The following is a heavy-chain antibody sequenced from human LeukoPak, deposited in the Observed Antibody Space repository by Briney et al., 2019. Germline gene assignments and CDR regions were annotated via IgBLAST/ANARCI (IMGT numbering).Heavy chain of an antibody. D-gene: IGHD3-22*01. V-gene: IGHV3-23*01. CDR2: ISDSGGRT. CDR3: AKRGVVIRVILVGFHKEAYYFDS. J-gene: IGHJ4*02. Sequence: GGSLRLSCAVSGITLSNYGMSWVRQAPGKELEWVAGISDSGGRTNYADSVKGRFTISRDNPKNTLYLQMNSLRAEDTAVYFCAKRGVVIRVILVGFHKEAYYFDSWGQGALVTVSS. CDR1: GITLSNYG.